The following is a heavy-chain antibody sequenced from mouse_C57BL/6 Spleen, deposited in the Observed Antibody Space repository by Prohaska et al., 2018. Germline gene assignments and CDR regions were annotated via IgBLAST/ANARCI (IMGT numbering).Heavy chain of an antibody. Sequence: EVQLLETGGGLVQPGGSRGLSCEGSGFTFSGFWMSWVRQTPGKTLEWIGDINSDGSAINYAPSIKDRFTIFRDKDKSTLYLQMSNVRSEDTATYFCMRYGNHWYFDVWGTGTTVTVSS. CDR3: MRYGNHWYFDV. CDR1: GFTFSGFW. V-gene: IGHV11-2*01. CDR2: INSDGSAI. J-gene: IGHJ1*03. D-gene: IGHD2-1*01.